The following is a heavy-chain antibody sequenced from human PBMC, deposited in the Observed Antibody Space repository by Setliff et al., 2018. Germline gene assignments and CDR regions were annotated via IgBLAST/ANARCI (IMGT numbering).Heavy chain of an antibody. J-gene: IGHJ4*02. CDR3: VRGPGPSVVVAMPFDR. CDR1: GYNFITFG. CDR2: ISPYNEKT. Sequence: ASVKVSCKTSGYNFITFGISWVRQAPGQGLEWMGWISPYNEKTNYAEKFQGRVTMTTDTSTTTVYMEVASLRSDDAAVYYCVRGPGPSVVVAMPFDRWGQGTLVTVSS. V-gene: IGHV1-18*01. D-gene: IGHD5-12*01.